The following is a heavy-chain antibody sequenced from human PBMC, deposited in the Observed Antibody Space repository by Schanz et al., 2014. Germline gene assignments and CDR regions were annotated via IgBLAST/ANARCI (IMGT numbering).Heavy chain of an antibody. D-gene: IGHD2-15*01. CDR2: ISSSSSTR. V-gene: IGHV3-48*01. CDR3: ARDFLLEQLGYSHYYYAMDV. Sequence: VQLVESGGGVVQPGRSLRLSCAASGITFSSYSMNWVRQAPGKGLEWVSYISSSSSTRYYADSVKGRFTISRDNAKNSLFLQMNSLRAEDTAVYYCARDFLLEQLGYSHYYYAMDVWGQGTTVTVSS. J-gene: IGHJ6*02. CDR1: GITFSSYS.